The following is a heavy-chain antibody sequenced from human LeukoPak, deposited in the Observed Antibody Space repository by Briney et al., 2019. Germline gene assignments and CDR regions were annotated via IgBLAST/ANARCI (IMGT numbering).Heavy chain of an antibody. CDR3: ARGLGIAAAGTFDY. J-gene: IGHJ4*02. Sequence: TETLSLTCAVYGGSFSGYYWSWIRQPPGKGLEWIGEINHSGSTNYNPSLKSRVTISVDTSKNQFSLKLSSVTAADTAVYYCARGLGIAAAGTFDYWGQGTLVTVSS. V-gene: IGHV4-34*01. CDR1: GGSFSGYY. CDR2: INHSGST. D-gene: IGHD6-13*01.